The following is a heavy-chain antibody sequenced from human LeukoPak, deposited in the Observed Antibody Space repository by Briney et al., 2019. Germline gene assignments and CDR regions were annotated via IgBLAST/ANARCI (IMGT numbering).Heavy chain of an antibody. V-gene: IGHV3-43D*03. CDR3: AKDISRGRGSSWYSVDYYYYYMDV. CDR1: GFTFDDYA. Sequence: GGSLRLSCAASGFTFDDYAMHWVRQAPGKGLEWVSLISWDGGSTYYADSVKGRFTISRDNSKNSLYLQMNSLRAEDTALYYCAKDISRGRGSSWYSVDYYYYYMDVWGKGTTVTVSS. D-gene: IGHD6-13*01. J-gene: IGHJ6*03. CDR2: ISWDGGST.